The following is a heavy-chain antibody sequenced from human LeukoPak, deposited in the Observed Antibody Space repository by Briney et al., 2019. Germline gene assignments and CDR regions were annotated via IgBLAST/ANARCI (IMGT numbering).Heavy chain of an antibody. CDR2: IYYSGST. CDR1: GGSFSSGDYY. V-gene: IGHV4-30-4*08. D-gene: IGHD6-19*01. Sequence: SETLSLTCTVSGGSFSSGDYYWSWIRQPPGKGLEWIGYIYYSGSTYYNPSLKSRVTISVDTSKRQFSLKLSSVTAADPAVYYCARDSGGWYARVDYWGQGTLVTVSS. J-gene: IGHJ4*02. CDR3: ARDSGGWYARVDY.